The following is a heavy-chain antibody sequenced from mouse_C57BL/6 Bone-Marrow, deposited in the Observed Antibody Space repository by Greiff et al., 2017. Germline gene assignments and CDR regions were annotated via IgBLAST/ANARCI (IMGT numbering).Heavy chain of an antibody. J-gene: IGHJ4*01. D-gene: IGHD4-1*01. V-gene: IGHV1-19*01. CDR3: ARYGVNWVLYYYAMDY. CDR2: INPYNGGT. CDR1: GYTFTDYY. Sequence: EVQLQQSGPVLVKPGASVKMSCKASGYTFTDYYMNWVKQSHGKSLEWIGVINPYNGGTSYNQKFKGKATLTVDKSSSTAYMELNSLTSEDSAVSYCARYGVNWVLYYYAMDYWGQGTSVTVSS.